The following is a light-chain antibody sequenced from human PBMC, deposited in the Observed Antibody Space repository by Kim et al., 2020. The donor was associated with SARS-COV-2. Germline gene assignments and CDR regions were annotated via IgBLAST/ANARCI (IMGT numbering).Light chain of an antibody. J-gene: IGKJ2*01. CDR1: QIVDGDS. CDR3: QQYGTALYT. Sequence: APGESATLSCRASQIVDGDSLAWVQKKPGQAPRLLIYGVSSRAAGIADRFGGSGSGTDFTLTISRLEAEDFAVYYCQQYGTALYTFGQGTKVDIK. CDR2: GVS. V-gene: IGKV3-20*01.